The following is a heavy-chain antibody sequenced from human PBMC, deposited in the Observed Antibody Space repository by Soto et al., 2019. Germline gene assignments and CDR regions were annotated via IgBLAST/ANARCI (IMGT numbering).Heavy chain of an antibody. D-gene: IGHD3-10*01. Sequence: SETLSLTCAVYGGSFSGYYWSWIRQPPGKGLEWIGEINHSGSTNYNPSLKSRVTISVDTSKNQFSLKLSSVTAADTAVYYCARGAPGSGSYGLSWFDPWGQGTTVTVSS. J-gene: IGHJ5*01. CDR2: INHSGST. CDR3: ARGAPGSGSYGLSWFDP. CDR1: GGSFSGYY. V-gene: IGHV4-34*01.